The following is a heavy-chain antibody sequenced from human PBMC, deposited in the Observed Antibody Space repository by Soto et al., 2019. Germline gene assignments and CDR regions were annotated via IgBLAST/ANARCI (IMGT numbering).Heavy chain of an antibody. Sequence: EVQLVESGGGLVQPGGSLRLSCAASGFTFSSYWMSWVRQAPGKGLEWVANIKQDGSEKYYVDSVKGRFTISRDNAKNSLYLQMNSLRAEDTAVYYCARDPGRYYYGMDVWGQGTTVTVSS. CDR2: IKQDGSEK. D-gene: IGHD7-27*01. J-gene: IGHJ6*02. V-gene: IGHV3-7*03. CDR3: ARDPGRYYYGMDV. CDR1: GFTFSSYW.